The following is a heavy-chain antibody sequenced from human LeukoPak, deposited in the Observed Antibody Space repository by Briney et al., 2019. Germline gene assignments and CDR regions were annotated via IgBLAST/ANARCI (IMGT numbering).Heavy chain of an antibody. J-gene: IGHJ5*02. CDR2: IWNDGSKK. CDR3: AKGAFWTGFSECFDP. D-gene: IGHD3/OR15-3a*01. CDR1: GFTFSTYG. Sequence: GGSLRLSCAASGFTFSTYGMYWVRQAPGKGLEWAALIWNDGSKKYYADSVKGRFTISRDNSKNTLYLQMNSLRAEDTAVYYCAKGAFWTGFSECFDPWGQGILVTVSS. V-gene: IGHV3-33*06.